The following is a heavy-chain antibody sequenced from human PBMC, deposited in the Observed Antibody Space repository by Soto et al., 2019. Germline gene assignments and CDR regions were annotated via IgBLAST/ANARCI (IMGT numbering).Heavy chain of an antibody. Sequence: EVQLVESGGGLVQPGGSLRLSCAASGFTLSRYWMSWVRQAPGKGLEWVANIKEDGSEKYHVDSVKGRFTISRDNAKNALYLQMNSLRADDTAVYYCRSCYGESGTSDYWGQGTLVTVSS. CDR3: RSCYGESGTSDY. V-gene: IGHV3-7*05. D-gene: IGHD2-15*01. CDR2: IKEDGSEK. J-gene: IGHJ4*02. CDR1: GFTLSRYW.